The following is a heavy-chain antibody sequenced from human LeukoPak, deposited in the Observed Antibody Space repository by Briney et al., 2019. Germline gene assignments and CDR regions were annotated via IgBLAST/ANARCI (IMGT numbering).Heavy chain of an antibody. J-gene: IGHJ4*02. CDR3: ARTSTFDKQQPVLFDY. CDR1: GGSISSYY. CDR2: IYYSGST. Sequence: SETLSLTCTVSGGSISSYYWSWIRQPPGKGLEWIGYIYYSGSTNYNPSLKSRVTISVDTSKNQFSLKLSSVTAADTAVYYCARTSTFDKQQPVLFDYWGQGTLVTVSS. V-gene: IGHV4-59*08. D-gene: IGHD6-13*01.